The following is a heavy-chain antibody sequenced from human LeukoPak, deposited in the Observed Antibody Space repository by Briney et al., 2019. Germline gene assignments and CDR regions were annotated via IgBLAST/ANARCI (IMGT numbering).Heavy chain of an antibody. CDR2: INHSGST. CDR3: ARTLIAVAFDY. J-gene: IGHJ4*02. V-gene: IGHV4-34*01. Sequence: SETLSLTCAGYGWPFSGYYWSWIRQPPGKGLEWMGEINHSGSTNYNSSLKSRVTISVDTSNNHFSLKLSSVTAADTAVYYCARTLIAVAFDYWGQGTLVTVSS. D-gene: IGHD6-19*01. CDR1: GWPFSGYY.